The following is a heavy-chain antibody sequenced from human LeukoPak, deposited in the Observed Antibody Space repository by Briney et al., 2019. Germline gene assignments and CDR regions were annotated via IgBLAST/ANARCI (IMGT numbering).Heavy chain of an antibody. Sequence: SETLSLTCTVSGGSISSYYWSWIRQPPGKGLEWIGYIYYTGSTNYNPSLKSRVTISVDTSKNQFPLKLSSVTAADTAVYYCARLTYGSGTRRHYYYYMDVWGKGTTVTISS. CDR3: ARLTYGSGTRRHYYYYMDV. CDR2: IYYTGST. D-gene: IGHD3-10*01. J-gene: IGHJ6*03. V-gene: IGHV4-59*08. CDR1: GGSISSYY.